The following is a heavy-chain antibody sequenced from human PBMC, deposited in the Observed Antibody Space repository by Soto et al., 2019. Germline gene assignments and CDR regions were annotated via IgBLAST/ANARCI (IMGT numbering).Heavy chain of an antibody. Sequence: SETLSLTCAVSGGSISSSSYYWDWIRQPPGKGLEWIGTIYYSGTSNYNPSLRGRVTIVVDTSKNEFSLRLTSATAADTAVYYCTRHAIGVVVPAAIRNWGQGSLVTVSS. CDR3: TRHAIGVVVPAAIRN. CDR2: IYYSGTS. J-gene: IGHJ1*01. D-gene: IGHD2-15*01. CDR1: GGSISSSSYY. V-gene: IGHV4-39*01.